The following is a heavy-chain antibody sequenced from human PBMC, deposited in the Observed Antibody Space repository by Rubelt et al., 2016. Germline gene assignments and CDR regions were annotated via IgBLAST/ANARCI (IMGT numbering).Heavy chain of an antibody. D-gene: IGHD3-3*01. CDR3: ARDPYDFWSGYAYWYFNL. CDR1: GGSFSRYY. Sequence: QVQLQQWGAGLLKPSETLSLTCAVYGGSFSRYYWNWIRQPPGKGLEWIGEINHSGRTNYNPSLKSRVIISVDTPKNQFSLELSSVTAADTAVYDCARDPYDFWSGYAYWYFNLWGRGTLVTVSS. V-gene: IGHV4-34*01. J-gene: IGHJ2*01. CDR2: INHSGRT.